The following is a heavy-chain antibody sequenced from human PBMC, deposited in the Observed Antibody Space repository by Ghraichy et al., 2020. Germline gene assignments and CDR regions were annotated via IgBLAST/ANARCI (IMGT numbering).Heavy chain of an antibody. D-gene: IGHD1-14*01. V-gene: IGHV3-66*01. Sequence: GGSLRLSCAASGFTVSSNYMSWVRQAPGKGLEWVSLIYSGGSTYYTDSVKGRFTISRDNSKNTLFLQMNSLRAEDTAVYYCAREIPEKRYGMDVWGQGTTVTVSS. CDR3: AREIPEKRYGMDV. CDR1: GFTVSSNY. J-gene: IGHJ6*02. CDR2: IYSGGST.